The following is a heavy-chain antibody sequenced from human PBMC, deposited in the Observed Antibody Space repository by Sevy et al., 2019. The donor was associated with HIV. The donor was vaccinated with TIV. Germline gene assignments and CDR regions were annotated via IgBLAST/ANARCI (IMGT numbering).Heavy chain of an antibody. CDR1: GYSVSDLS. V-gene: IGHV1-24*01. J-gene: IGHJ3*02. Sequence: ASVKVSCKVSGYSVSDLSIHWVRQAPGKGLEWMGGYDPEDGETIYAQKFQGRVTMTEDTSTDTAYMELSSLRSEDTAVYYCATSPDYYDSSHDAFDIWGQGTMVTVSS. CDR3: ATSPDYYDSSHDAFDI. D-gene: IGHD3-22*01. CDR2: YDPEDGET.